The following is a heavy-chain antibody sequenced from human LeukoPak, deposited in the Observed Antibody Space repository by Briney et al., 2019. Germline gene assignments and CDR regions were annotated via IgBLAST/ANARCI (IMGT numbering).Heavy chain of an antibody. CDR1: GFTFTNYA. CDR2: ISYDETNK. D-gene: IGHD4-23*01. J-gene: IGHJ2*01. V-gene: IGHV3-30*04. CDR3: AKNNDYGGSYWYFDL. Sequence: GGSLRLSCAASGFTFTNYAMHWVRQAPGKGLEWVAVISYDETNKYYEDSVKGRFTISRDSSKNTLYLQMSSLRDEDTAVYYCAKNNDYGGSYWYFDLWGRGTLITVSS.